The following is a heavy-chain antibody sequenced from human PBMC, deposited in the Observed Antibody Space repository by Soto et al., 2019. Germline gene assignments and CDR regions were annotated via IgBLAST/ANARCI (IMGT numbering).Heavy chain of an antibody. CDR2: IIPIFGTA. CDR1: GGTFSSYA. V-gene: IGHV1-69*01. Sequence: QVQLVQSGAEVKKPGSSVKVSCKASGGTFSSYAISWVRQAPGQGLEWMGGIIPIFGTANYAQKFQGRVTITADESTSTAYMELSSLRSEDTAVYYCARDRVGRCSSTSCPPGIDPWGQGTLVTVSS. D-gene: IGHD2-2*01. CDR3: ARDRVGRCSSTSCPPGIDP. J-gene: IGHJ5*02.